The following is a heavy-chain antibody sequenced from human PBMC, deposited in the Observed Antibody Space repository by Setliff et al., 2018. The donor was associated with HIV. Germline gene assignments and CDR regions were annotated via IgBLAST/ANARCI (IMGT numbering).Heavy chain of an antibody. CDR2: INPNNGGT. V-gene: IGHV1-2*02. D-gene: IGHD3-22*01. J-gene: IGHJ4*02. Sequence: ASVKVSCKASGYTFTGYYMHWVRQAPGQGLEWMGWINPNNGGTNYAQKFQGRVTITADESTSTAYMELSSLRSEDTAVYYCARGMDYYDTSGYYQYYFDYWGQGTLVTVSS. CDR3: ARGMDYYDTSGYYQYYFDY. CDR1: GYTFTGYY.